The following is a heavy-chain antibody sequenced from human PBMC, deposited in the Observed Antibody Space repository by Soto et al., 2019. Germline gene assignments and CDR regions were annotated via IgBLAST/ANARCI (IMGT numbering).Heavy chain of an antibody. CDR1: GGSFSGYY. CDR2: INHSGTT. J-gene: IGHJ1*01. CDR3: ARLAGSSGWQRYFQH. Sequence: QVQLQQWGAGLLKPSETLSLTCAVYGGSFSGYYWSWIRQPPGKGLEWIGEINHSGTTNYNQSLKSRVNISVDTSTNQFSLKLISVTAAYTAVYYCARLAGSSGWQRYFQHWGQGTLVTVSS. V-gene: IGHV4-34*01. D-gene: IGHD6-19*01.